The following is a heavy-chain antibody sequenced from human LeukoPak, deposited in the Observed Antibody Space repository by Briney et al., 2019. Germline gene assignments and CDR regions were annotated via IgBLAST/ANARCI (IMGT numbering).Heavy chain of an antibody. J-gene: IGHJ4*02. CDR3: ARHAYSFGQRTDY. CDR2: IYYSGTT. D-gene: IGHD5-18*01. Sequence: SETLSLTCTVSGGSISSSTYYWGWIRQPPGKGLEWIGSIYYSGTTYYMSSLKSRVNVSADTSKSQFSLKLSSVTAADTAVYYCARHAYSFGQRTDYWGQGTLVTVSS. CDR1: GGSISSSTYY. V-gene: IGHV4-39*01.